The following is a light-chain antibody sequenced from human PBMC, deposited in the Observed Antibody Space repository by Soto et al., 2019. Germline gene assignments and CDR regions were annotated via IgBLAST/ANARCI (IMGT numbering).Light chain of an antibody. CDR2: EVS. J-gene: IGLJ2*01. Sequence: QSALTQPASVSGSPGQSITISCTGTSSDVGGYNYVSWYQQHPGKAPKLMIYEVSNRPSGVSNRFSGSKSGNTASLTISGLQAEDEADDYCSSYTASSTSVLFGGGTKLTVL. CDR3: SSYTASSTSVL. CDR1: SSDVGGYNY. V-gene: IGLV2-14*01.